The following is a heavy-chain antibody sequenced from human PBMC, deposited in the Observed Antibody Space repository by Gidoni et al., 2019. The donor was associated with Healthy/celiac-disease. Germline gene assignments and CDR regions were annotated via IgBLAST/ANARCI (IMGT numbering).Heavy chain of an antibody. CDR1: GGTFSSYA. V-gene: IGHV1-69*01. D-gene: IGHD3-22*01. Sequence: QVQLVQSRAEVTKPGASVKVSCKASGGTFSSYAIRWVRPAPGQGLEWMGGIIPIFGTATYAQKLQGRVTITADDSTSTPYMELSSLRSEDTAVYYCARSPMIAPHYYYMDVWCKGTTVTVSS. J-gene: IGHJ6*03. CDR2: IIPIFGTA. CDR3: ARSPMIAPHYYYMDV.